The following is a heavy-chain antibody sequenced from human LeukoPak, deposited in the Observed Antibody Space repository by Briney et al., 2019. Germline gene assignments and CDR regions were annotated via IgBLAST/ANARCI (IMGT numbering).Heavy chain of an antibody. CDR1: GFTFSDYW. CDR3: ARDTYSIAE. Sequence: PGGSLRLSCAASGFTFSDYWMHWVRQAPGKGLVWVSLIHSDGGTTDYADSVKGRFTIFRDNAKNTVYLQMNSLRVEDTAMYYCARDTYSIAEWGQGTLVTVSS. J-gene: IGHJ4*02. V-gene: IGHV3-74*01. CDR2: IHSDGGTT. D-gene: IGHD1-26*01.